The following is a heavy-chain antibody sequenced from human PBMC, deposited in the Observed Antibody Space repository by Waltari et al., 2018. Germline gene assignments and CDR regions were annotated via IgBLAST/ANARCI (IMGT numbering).Heavy chain of an antibody. CDR2: IIPNFGTA. CDR3: ARDPTPGAFDI. V-gene: IGHV1-69*13. Sequence: QVHLVKSGAEFKKPGSSLKVSFKASGATFSSYAISWWRQAPGQGLEWMGRIIPNFGTANYAQKFQGRVTITADKSTSTAYMELSSLRSEDTAVYYCARDPTPGAFDIWGQGTMVTVSS. J-gene: IGHJ3*02. CDR1: GATFSSYA.